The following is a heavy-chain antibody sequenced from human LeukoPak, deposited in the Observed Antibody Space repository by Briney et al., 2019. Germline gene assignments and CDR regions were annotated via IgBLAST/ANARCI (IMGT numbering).Heavy chain of an antibody. V-gene: IGHV3-9*01. CDR3: AKGYYYDSSGYFDY. Sequence: GGSLRLSCAASGFTFDDYAMHWVRQAPGKGLEWVSGISWNSGSIGYADSVKGRFTISRDNAKNSLYLQMNSLRAEDTALYYCAKGYYYDSSGYFDYWGQGTLVTVSS. D-gene: IGHD3-22*01. CDR1: GFTFDDYA. J-gene: IGHJ4*02. CDR2: ISWNSGSI.